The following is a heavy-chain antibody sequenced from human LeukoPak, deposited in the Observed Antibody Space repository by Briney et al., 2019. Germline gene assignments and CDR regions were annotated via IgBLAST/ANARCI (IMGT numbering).Heavy chain of an antibody. CDR1: GDSISSGDYY. D-gene: IGHD3-22*01. J-gene: IGHJ4*02. V-gene: IGHV4-61*02. CDR2: IYTSGST. Sequence: SETLSLTCTVSGDSISSGDYYWSWIRQPAGKGLEWIGRIYTSGSTNYNPSLKSRVTISVDTSKNQFSLKLSSVTAADTAVYYCARESESYDSSGSTFGYWGQGTLVTVSS. CDR3: ARESESYDSSGSTFGY.